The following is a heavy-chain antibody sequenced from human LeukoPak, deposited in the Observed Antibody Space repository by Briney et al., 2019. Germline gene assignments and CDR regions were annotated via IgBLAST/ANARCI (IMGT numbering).Heavy chain of an antibody. CDR1: GGSISSYY. V-gene: IGHV4-59*01. CDR3: ARSIPSDFWSGYQEYYYYYMDV. Sequence: SETLSLTCTVSGGSISSYYWSWIRQPPGKGLEWIGYIYYSGSTNCNPSLKSRVTISVDTSKNQFSLKLSSVTAADTAVYYCARSIPSDFWSGYQEYYYYYMDVWGKGTTVTVSS. J-gene: IGHJ6*03. D-gene: IGHD3-3*01. CDR2: IYYSGST.